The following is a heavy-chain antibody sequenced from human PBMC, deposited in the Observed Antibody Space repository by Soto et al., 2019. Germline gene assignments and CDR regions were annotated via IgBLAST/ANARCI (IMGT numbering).Heavy chain of an antibody. J-gene: IGHJ6*02. CDR1: GGTFSRYA. CDR2: IIPIFGTA. CDR3: ARDLALEPIVVVVGHAMDV. V-gene: IGHV1-69*01. Sequence: QVQLVQSGAEVKKPGSSVKVSCKASGGTFSRYAISWVRQAPGQGLEWMGGIIPIFGTANYAQKFQGRVTITADESTSTAYMELCSLRSEDTAVYYCARDLALEPIVVVVGHAMDVWGQGTTVTVSS. D-gene: IGHD2-15*01.